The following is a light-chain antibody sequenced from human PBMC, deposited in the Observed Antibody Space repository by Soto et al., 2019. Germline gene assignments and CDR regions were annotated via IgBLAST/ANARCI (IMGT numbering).Light chain of an antibody. CDR2: EVS. Sequence: QSVLTQPASVSGSPGQSITISCTGTSSDVGGYNDVSWYQQHPGTAPKLMIYEVSHRPSGVSNRFSGSKSGNTASLTISGLQAEDDADYYCSSYTSRSTGVFGTGTKLTVL. CDR3: SSYTSRSTGV. CDR1: SSDVGGYND. J-gene: IGLJ1*01. V-gene: IGLV2-14*01.